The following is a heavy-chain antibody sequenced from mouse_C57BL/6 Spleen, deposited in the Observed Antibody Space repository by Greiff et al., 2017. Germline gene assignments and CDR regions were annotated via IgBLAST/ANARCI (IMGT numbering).Heavy chain of an antibody. J-gene: IGHJ3*01. CDR1: GFTFSNYW. CDR2: IRLKSDNYAT. V-gene: IGHV6-3*01. Sequence: EVKVVESGGGLVQPGGSMKLSCVASGFTFSNYWMNWVRQSPEKGLEWVAQIRLKSDNYATHYAESVKGRFTISRDDSKSSVYLQMNNLRAEDTGIYYCTGGIRGAYWGQGTLVTVSA. CDR3: TGGIRGAY.